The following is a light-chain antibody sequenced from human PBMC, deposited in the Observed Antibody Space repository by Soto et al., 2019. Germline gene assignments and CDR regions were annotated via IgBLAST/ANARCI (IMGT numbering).Light chain of an antibody. Sequence: EIVLTQSPGTLSLSPGERATLSCRASQSIRSNYLAWYQQNAGQAPRLLIYGASSRATGIPDRFSGSGSGTDFTLTISRLESEDFAVYYCQQYNNWPPLTFGGGTKVDIK. CDR1: QSIRSNY. J-gene: IGKJ4*01. CDR2: GAS. CDR3: QQYNNWPPLT. V-gene: IGKV3-20*01.